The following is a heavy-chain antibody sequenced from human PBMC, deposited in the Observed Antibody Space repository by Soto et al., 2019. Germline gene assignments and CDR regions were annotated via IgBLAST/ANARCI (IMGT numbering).Heavy chain of an antibody. D-gene: IGHD6-13*01. J-gene: IGHJ4*02. CDR2: INQSGST. Sequence: SETLSHTCAFYGVYFSGYYWSWIRQPPGKGLEWIGEINQSGSTKYNPSLKSRVTTSIDTSKNQFSMKLSSVTAADTAAYYCGRTYRNSWSPFDYWGQGTLVTVSS. V-gene: IGHV4-34*01. CDR1: GVYFSGYY. CDR3: GRTYRNSWSPFDY.